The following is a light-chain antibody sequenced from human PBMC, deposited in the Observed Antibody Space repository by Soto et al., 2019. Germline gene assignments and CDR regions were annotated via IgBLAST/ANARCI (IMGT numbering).Light chain of an antibody. CDR3: QQLNSYPPT. V-gene: IGKV1-9*01. CDR2: LAS. Sequence: DIQLTQSPYFLSASVGDRVTITCRASQGTITSLAWYQQRPGKAPNLLIYLASTLQSGVPSRFSGSGSGTEFTLTISSLQPEDFATYYCQQLNSYPPTFVQGTKLEIK. CDR1: QGTITS. J-gene: IGKJ2*01.